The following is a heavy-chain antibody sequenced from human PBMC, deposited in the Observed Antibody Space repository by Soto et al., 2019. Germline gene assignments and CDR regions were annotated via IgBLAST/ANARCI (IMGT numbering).Heavy chain of an antibody. CDR2: IDPSDSYT. V-gene: IGHV5-10-1*01. Sequence: PGESLKISCKGSGDSFTSYWISWVRQMPGKGLEWMGRIDPSDSYTNYSPSFQGHVTISADKSISTAYLQWGSLKASDTAMYYCARQACSSPSCYPSYYYGMDVWGKGPTVTVSS. CDR3: ARQACSSPSCYPSYYYGMDV. CDR1: GDSFTSYW. J-gene: IGHJ6*04. D-gene: IGHD2-2*01.